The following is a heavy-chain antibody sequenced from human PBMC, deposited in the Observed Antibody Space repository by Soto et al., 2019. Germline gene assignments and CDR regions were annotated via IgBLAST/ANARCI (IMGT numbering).Heavy chain of an antibody. CDR1: GFTFSSYG. CDR2: IWYDGSNK. J-gene: IGHJ6*02. V-gene: IGHV3-33*01. D-gene: IGHD3-10*01. Sequence: GGSLRLSCAASGFTFSSYGMHWVRQAPGKGLEWVAVIWYDGSNKYYADSVKGRFTISRDNSKNTLYLQMNSLRAEDTAVYYCARGFGDYYYGMDVWGQGTTVTVSS. CDR3: ARGFGDYYYGMDV.